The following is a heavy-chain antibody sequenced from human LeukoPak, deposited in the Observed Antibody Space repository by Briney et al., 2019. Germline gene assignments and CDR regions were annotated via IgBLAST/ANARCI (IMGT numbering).Heavy chain of an antibody. CDR1: GFTFSSYG. V-gene: IGHV3-30*03. CDR2: ISYDGSNK. Sequence: TGGSLRLSCAASGFTFSSYGMHWVRQAPGKGLEWVTVISYDGSNKYYADSVKGRFTISRDNAKNSLFLQMHSLRAEDKAVYYCARDFRGVTGTTLDYWGQGTLVIVSS. J-gene: IGHJ4*02. CDR3: ARDFRGVTGTTLDY. D-gene: IGHD1-20*01.